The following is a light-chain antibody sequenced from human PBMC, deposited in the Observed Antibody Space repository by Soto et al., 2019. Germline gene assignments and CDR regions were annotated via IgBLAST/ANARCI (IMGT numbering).Light chain of an antibody. CDR1: QSVSSY. CDR2: GAS. Sequence: EIVLTQSPATLSLSPGERATLSCRASQSVSSYLAWYEQKPGQAPRLLIYGASIRATGIPDRFSGSVSGTEFTLTIASLQSEDFAVYYCQQYSSWLWTFGQGTKVDIK. CDR3: QQYSSWLWT. J-gene: IGKJ1*01. V-gene: IGKV3D-15*01.